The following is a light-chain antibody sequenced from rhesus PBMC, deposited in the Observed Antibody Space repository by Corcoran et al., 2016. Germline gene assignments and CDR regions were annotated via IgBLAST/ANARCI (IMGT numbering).Light chain of an antibody. Sequence: DIQMTQSPSSLSASVGDTVTITCRASQSISSWLDWYQQQPGKAPKPLIYKASSLKIWVPSRFSGSGSGTYFTLTISSLQPEDFATYCFLQYSSSPLTFGGGTKVEIK. CDR1: QSISSW. CDR3: LQYSSSPLT. CDR2: KAS. V-gene: IGKV1-22*01. J-gene: IGKJ4*01.